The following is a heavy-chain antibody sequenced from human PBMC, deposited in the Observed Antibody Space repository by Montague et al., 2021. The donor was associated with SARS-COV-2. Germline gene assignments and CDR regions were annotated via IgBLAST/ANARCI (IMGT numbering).Heavy chain of an antibody. D-gene: IGHD2-8*01. Sequence: SETLSLTCTVSGGSISSSSYFWGWIRQPPGKGLEWIGSIYYSGSTYYNPSRKSRVTISVDTSKNQFSLTLSSVTAADTAVYYCARQSQDGFVLVVYAMGGWLDLWGQGTLVTVSS. CDR3: ARQSQDGFVLVVYAMGGWLDL. J-gene: IGHJ5*02. CDR2: IYYSGST. CDR1: GGSISSSSYF. V-gene: IGHV4-39*01.